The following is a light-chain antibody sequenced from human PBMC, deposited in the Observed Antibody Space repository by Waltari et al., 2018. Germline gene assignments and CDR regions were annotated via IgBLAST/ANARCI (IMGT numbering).Light chain of an antibody. Sequence: VIWMTQSPSLLSPSPGDRVTISCRMSQGISTYLAWYPPKPGRAPDLLIYGASILHSGVPSRFSGSGSGTDFTLTISSLQPEDFATYYCQQLNSYPPFTFGPGTKVDIK. CDR3: QQLNSYPPFT. CDR1: QGISTY. V-gene: IGKV1D-8*03. CDR2: GAS. J-gene: IGKJ3*01.